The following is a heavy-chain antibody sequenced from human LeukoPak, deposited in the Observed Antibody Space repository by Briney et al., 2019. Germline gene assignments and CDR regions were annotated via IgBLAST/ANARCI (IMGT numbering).Heavy chain of an antibody. CDR3: AREFGYCSGGSCTRGFDY. CDR2: IKQDGSEK. D-gene: IGHD2-15*01. V-gene: IGHV3-7*01. CDR1: GFTFSNYA. J-gene: IGHJ4*02. Sequence: PGGSLRLSCAASGFTFSNYAMNWVRQAPGKGLEWVANIKQDGSEKYYVDSVKGRFTISRDNAKNSLYLQMNSLRAEDTAVYYCAREFGYCSGGSCTRGFDYWGQGTLVTVSS.